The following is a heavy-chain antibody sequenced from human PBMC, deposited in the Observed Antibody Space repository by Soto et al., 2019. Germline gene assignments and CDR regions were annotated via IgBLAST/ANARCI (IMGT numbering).Heavy chain of an antibody. D-gene: IGHD2-2*01. CDR1: GYSFTSHW. J-gene: IGHJ6*03. V-gene: IGHV5-51*01. Sequence: GESLKISCKGSGYSFTSHWIGWVRQMPGKGLEWMGIIYPGDSDTRYSPSFQGQVTISADNSKNTLFLQMDSLRAEDTAVYYCAKGSSSSHYLTYYFYYMDVWGKGTTVTVSS. CDR2: IYPGDSDT. CDR3: AKGSSSSHYLTYYFYYMDV.